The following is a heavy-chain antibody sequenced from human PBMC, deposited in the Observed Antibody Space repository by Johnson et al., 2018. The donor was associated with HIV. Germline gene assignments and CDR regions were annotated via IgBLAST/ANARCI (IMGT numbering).Heavy chain of an antibody. Sequence: VQLVESGGGLVKPGGSLRLSCAASGFTFSSYWMSWVRQAPGKGLEWVANIKQDGSEKYYVDSVKGRFTISRDNAKNSLYLQMNSLRAEDTAVYYCAKGYSSSWYQDAFDIWGQGTMVTVSS. V-gene: IGHV3-7*03. CDR1: GFTFSSYW. CDR3: AKGYSSSWYQDAFDI. J-gene: IGHJ3*02. D-gene: IGHD6-13*01. CDR2: IKQDGSEK.